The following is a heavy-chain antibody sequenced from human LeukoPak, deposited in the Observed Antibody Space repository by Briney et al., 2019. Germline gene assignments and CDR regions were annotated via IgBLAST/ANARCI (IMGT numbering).Heavy chain of an antibody. CDR3: ARLTYSNNWYFRRGLDNWFDP. D-gene: IGHD6-13*01. CDR1: GGSVSSSAYY. CDR2: IYYSGST. J-gene: IGHJ5*02. Sequence: SETLSLTCTVSGGSVSSSAYYWGWIRQPPEKGLEWIGNIYYSGSTYYNPSLKSRVTISVDASKSQFSLRLSSVTAADTADYCARLTYSNNWYFRRGLDNWFDPWGQGTLVTVSS. V-gene: IGHV4-39*07.